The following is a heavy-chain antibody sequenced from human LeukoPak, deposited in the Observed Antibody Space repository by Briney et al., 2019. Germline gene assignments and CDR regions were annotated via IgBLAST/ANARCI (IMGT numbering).Heavy chain of an antibody. D-gene: IGHD4-17*01. CDR2: ITINGGST. V-gene: IGHV3-64*01. CDR1: GFTFSTHA. J-gene: IGHJ6*02. Sequence: PGGSLRLSCVASGFTFSTHAMHWVRQAPGKGLEYVSGITINGGSTYYLNSVKGRFTASRDNSKNTLFLQMRAEDMAVYYCARAIYGDYASTDYYYYYGLDVWGQGTTVTVSS. CDR3: ARAIYGDYASTDYYYYYGLDV.